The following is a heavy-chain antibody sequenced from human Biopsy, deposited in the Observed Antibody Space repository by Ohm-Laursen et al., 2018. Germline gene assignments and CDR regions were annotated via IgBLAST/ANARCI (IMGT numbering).Heavy chain of an antibody. CDR2: SSGYNGKT. D-gene: IGHD2/OR15-2a*01. CDR1: GYTFTSYA. CDR3: ARDRPSVLIYAVF. V-gene: IGHV1-18*01. J-gene: IGHJ4*02. Sequence: ASVKVSCKASGYTFTSYAISWVRQAPGQGLEWMGWSSGYNGKTNYAQKFQGRLIMTTDTSTSTAYMDLRSLRSDDTAVYSCARDRPSVLIYAVFWGQGSLVTVSS.